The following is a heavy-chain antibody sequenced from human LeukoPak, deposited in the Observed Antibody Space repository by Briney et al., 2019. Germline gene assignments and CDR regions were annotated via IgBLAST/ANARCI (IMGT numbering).Heavy chain of an antibody. D-gene: IGHD6-13*01. CDR1: GFTFSIYA. J-gene: IGHJ6*02. CDR2: ISGSGTST. CDR3: AREGSSSWYYYYGMDV. V-gene: IGHV3-23*01. Sequence: GGSLRLSCAASGFTFSIYAMSWVRQAPGKGLEWVSLISGSGTSTYYAASVRGRFTISRDNSKNTLYLQMNSLRAEDTAVYYCAREGSSSWYYYYGMDVWGQGTTVTVSS.